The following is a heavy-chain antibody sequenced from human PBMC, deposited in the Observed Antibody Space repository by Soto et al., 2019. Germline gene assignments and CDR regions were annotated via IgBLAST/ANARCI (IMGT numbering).Heavy chain of an antibody. CDR1: GFTFSSYW. CDR3: ARDQLGAFDY. D-gene: IGHD6-13*01. J-gene: IGHJ4*02. CDR2: INSDGSST. Sequence: PAGSLRLSCAASGFTFSSYWMHWVRQSPGKGLVWVSHINSDGSSTNYADSVKGRFTISRDNAQNTLYLQVNSLRAEDTAVYYCARDQLGAFDYWGQGTLVTVSS. V-gene: IGHV3-74*01.